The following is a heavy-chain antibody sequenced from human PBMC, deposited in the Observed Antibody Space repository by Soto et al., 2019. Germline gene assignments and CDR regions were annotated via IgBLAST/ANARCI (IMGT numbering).Heavy chain of an antibody. CDR2: IYPGASDA. CDR1: GYXFNTYW. D-gene: IGHD2-2*02. Sequence: EXLKISCKGSGYXFNTYWIAWVRHMPGEGPELMGIIYPGASDARYRPSFQGQVTISADKSTSTAYMQLTSLKASDTAMYYCARLDCISTSCYKGSRYFFDYWGLGTLVTVSS. J-gene: IGHJ4*02. CDR3: ARLDCISTSCYKGSRYFFDY. V-gene: IGHV5-51*01.